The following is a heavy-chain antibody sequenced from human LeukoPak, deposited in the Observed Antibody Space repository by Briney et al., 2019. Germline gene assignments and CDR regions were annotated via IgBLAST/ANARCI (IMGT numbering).Heavy chain of an antibody. V-gene: IGHV4-39*01. CDR2: IYYSGST. Sequence: SETLSLTCTVSGGSISSSSYYWGWIRQPPGKGLEWIGSIYYSGSTNYNPSLKSRVTISVDTSKNQFSLKLSSVTAADTAVYYCARHLTWGWFDPWGQGTLVTVSS. CDR3: ARHLTWGWFDP. CDR1: GGSISSSSYY. D-gene: IGHD7-27*01. J-gene: IGHJ5*02.